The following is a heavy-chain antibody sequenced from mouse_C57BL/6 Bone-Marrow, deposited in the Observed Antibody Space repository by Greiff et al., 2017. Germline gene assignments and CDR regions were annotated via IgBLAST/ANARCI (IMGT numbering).Heavy chain of an antibody. D-gene: IGHD2-4*01. J-gene: IGHJ4*01. CDR2: IDPENGDT. V-gene: IGHV14-4*01. CDR1: GFNIKDDY. CDR3: NYDSPYAMYY. Sequence: VQLKQSGAELVRPGASVKLSCTASGFNIKDDYMHWVKQRPEQGLEWIGWIDPENGDTEYASKFQGKATITADTSSNTAYLQLSSLTSEDTAVYYCNYDSPYAMYYWGQGTSVTVSS.